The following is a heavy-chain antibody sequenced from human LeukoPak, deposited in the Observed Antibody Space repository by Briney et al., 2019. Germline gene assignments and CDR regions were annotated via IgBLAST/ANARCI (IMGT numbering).Heavy chain of an antibody. Sequence: ASVKVSCKATGHMFTDYYIHWVRQAPGQGLEWMGWMNIDSGATKYAQKFQGRVTMTRDTSISTAFMDLTRLRSDDTAAYYCARDSKVTGTSFDSWGQGTLVTVSS. CDR1: GHMFTDYY. CDR3: ARDSKVTGTSFDS. J-gene: IGHJ4*02. CDR2: MNIDSGAT. D-gene: IGHD6-19*01. V-gene: IGHV1-2*02.